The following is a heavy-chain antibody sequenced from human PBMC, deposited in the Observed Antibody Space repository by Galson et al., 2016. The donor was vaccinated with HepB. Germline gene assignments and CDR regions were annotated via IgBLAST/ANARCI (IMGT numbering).Heavy chain of an antibody. J-gene: IGHJ4*02. CDR2: IRGSGTTT. Sequence: SLRLSCAASGVTVSTHGMSWVRRAPGKGLEWVSAIRGSGTTTFYADSVNGRFTISRDNSRNTLYLQMDSLRAEDTAVYFCASRGTPAYAFYWGQGTLVTVSS. CDR1: GVTVSTHG. D-gene: IGHD4-17*01. CDR3: ASRGTPAYAFY. V-gene: IGHV3-23*01.